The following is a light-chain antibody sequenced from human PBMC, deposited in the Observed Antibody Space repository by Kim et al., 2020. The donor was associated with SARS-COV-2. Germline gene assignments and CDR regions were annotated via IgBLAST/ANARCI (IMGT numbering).Light chain of an antibody. CDR1: SLRSYY. CDR2: GKN. J-gene: IGLJ2*01. Sequence: SSELTQDPAVSVALGQTVRITCQGDSLRSYYASWYQQKPGQAPVLVIYGKNNRPSGIPDRFSGSSSGNTASLTITGAQAEDEADYYCKSRESSGNNLFGG. V-gene: IGLV3-19*01. CDR3: KSRESSGNNL.